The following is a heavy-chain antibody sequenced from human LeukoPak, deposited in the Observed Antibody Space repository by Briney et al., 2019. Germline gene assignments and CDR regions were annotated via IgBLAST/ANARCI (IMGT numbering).Heavy chain of an antibody. CDR1: GGSISSSNW. CDR2: IYHSGST. D-gene: IGHD1-26*01. J-gene: IGHJ4*02. V-gene: IGHV4-4*02. Sequence: SETLSLTCAVSGGSISSSNWWSWVRQPPGKGLEWFGEIYHSGSTNYNPSLKSRVTISVDRSKNQFSLNLSSVTAADTAVYYCARAWYSGQNLYFDYWGQGTLVTVSS. CDR3: ARAWYSGQNLYFDY.